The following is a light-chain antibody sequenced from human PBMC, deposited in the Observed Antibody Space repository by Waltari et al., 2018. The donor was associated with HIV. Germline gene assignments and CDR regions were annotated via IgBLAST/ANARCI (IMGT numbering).Light chain of an antibody. CDR1: SRSFPPSHY. J-gene: IGLJ3*02. Sequence: QTAVTQEPSFTVSPGGTATLTCVLRSRSFPPSHYPSWYQQTPGQAPRTLIYSTNTRSSGVPDRFSGSILGNKAALTITGAQADDESDYYCVLFMGNGIWVFGGGTKLTVL. CDR3: VLFMGNGIWV. CDR2: STN. V-gene: IGLV8-61*01.